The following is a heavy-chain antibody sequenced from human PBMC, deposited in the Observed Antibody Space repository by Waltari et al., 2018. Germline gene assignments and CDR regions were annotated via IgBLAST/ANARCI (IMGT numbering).Heavy chain of an antibody. CDR1: GNTLSGYF. J-gene: IGHJ6*02. Sequence: QVLLAQSGAEVKMPGASVRVSCSGNTLSGYFLHLVRQAPGQGLEWMGWSNFNTGGTLYAQKVQGRVTMTRDTSIATAYMELSGLRYDDTAVYYCATDRGGYPGMDVWGQGTTVTVSS. CDR2: SNFNTGGT. CDR3: ATDRGGYPGMDV. D-gene: IGHD5-12*01. V-gene: IGHV1-2*02.